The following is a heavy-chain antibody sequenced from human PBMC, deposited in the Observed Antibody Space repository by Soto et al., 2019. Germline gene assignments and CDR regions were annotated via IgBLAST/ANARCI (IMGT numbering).Heavy chain of an antibody. Sequence: QVQLQESGPGLVKPSQTLSLTCSVSGGSVSSGAFYWGWIRQSPGTGLECLGYIYSFGTPFYTPSSRGRVTISLDTSKKLSSLRLAAVIAADTASYYCARVMGDGSMNFWWFDLWGQGTLVIVSS. V-gene: IGHV4-31*03. CDR1: GGSVSSGAFY. D-gene: IGHD3-3*01. J-gene: IGHJ5*02. CDR2: IYSFGTP. CDR3: ARVMGDGSMNFWWFDL.